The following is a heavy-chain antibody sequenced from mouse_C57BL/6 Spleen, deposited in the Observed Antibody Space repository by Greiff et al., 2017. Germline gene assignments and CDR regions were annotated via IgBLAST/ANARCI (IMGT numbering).Heavy chain of an antibody. CDR2: ISSGSSTI. D-gene: IGHD1-1*01. Sequence: EVHLVESGGGLVKPGGSLKLSCEASGFTFSDYGMHWVRQAPEKGLEWVAYISSGSSTIDYADTVKGRFTITRDNAKNTLFLRLTSLRSEDTAMYNCARTNYYGSSVGDWGQGTTLTAAS. J-gene: IGHJ2*01. CDR1: GFTFSDYG. V-gene: IGHV5-17*01. CDR3: ARTNYYGSSVGD.